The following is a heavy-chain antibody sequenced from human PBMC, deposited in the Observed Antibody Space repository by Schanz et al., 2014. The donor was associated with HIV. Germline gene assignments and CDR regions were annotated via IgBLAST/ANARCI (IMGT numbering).Heavy chain of an antibody. CDR3: AKDISNYYDSSAFDY. CDR1: GFTFSSDA. J-gene: IGHJ4*02. Sequence: VQLVESRGGVVQPGRSLRLSCAASGFTFSSDAMSWVRQAPGEGLEWVSAISRSGGSTFYSDSVKGRFTISRDIPKGMVYLQMNNLRVEDTAVYYCAKDISNYYDSSAFDYWGQGTLVSVPS. V-gene: IGHV3-23*04. D-gene: IGHD3-22*01. CDR2: ISRSGGST.